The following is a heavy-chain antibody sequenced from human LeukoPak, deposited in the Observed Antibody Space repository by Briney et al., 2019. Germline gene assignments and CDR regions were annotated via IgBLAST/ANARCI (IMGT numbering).Heavy chain of an antibody. CDR3: AKTDYGDFYYYYGMDV. Sequence: GGSLRLSCAASGFTFSTYAMHWVRQAPGKGLEYVSTISSNAGSTYYANSVKGRFTISRDNSKNTLYLQMNSLRAEDTAVYYCAKTDYGDFYYYYGMDVWGQGTTVTVSS. D-gene: IGHD4-17*01. CDR1: GFTFSTYA. J-gene: IGHJ6*02. CDR2: ISSNAGST. V-gene: IGHV3-64*01.